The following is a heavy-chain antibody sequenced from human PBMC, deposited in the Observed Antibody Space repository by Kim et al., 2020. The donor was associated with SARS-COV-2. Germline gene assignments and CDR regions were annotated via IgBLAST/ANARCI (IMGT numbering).Heavy chain of an antibody. Sequence: SQGRVTITRDTSASTAYMELSSLRSEDTAVYYCARAGVTMIVVAGDAFDIWGQGTMVTVSS. V-gene: IGHV1-3*01. J-gene: IGHJ3*02. D-gene: IGHD3-22*01. CDR3: ARAGVTMIVVAGDAFDI.